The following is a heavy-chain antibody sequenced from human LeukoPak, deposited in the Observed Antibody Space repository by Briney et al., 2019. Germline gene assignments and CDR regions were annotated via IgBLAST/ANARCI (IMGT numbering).Heavy chain of an antibody. D-gene: IGHD2-2*01. V-gene: IGHV5-51*01. CDR1: GYSFTSYW. CDR3: ARHDGVPAAMPGYYYYGMDV. CDR2: IYHGDSDT. J-gene: IGHJ6*02. Sequence: GESLKISCKGSGYSFTSYWIGWVRQIPGKGLEWMGIIYHGDSDTRYSPSFQGQVTISADKSISTAYLQWSSLKASDTAMYYCARHDGVPAAMPGYYYYGMDVWGQGTTVTVSS.